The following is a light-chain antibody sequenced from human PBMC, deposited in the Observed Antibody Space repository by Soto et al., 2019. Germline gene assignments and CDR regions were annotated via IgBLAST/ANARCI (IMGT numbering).Light chain of an antibody. CDR2: EVS. V-gene: IGKV2D-29*01. CDR3: MQITQLPYT. CDR1: QSLLHSDGKTY. Sequence: DIVMTQTPFSLSVTPGQPASLSCKSSQSLLHSDGKTYLYSYLQKPGQPPQIIMYEVSNRFSGVPERVSGSGSWTDCTQKISRVEAEDVGGDDCMQITQLPYTFGQGTKLESK. J-gene: IGKJ2*01.